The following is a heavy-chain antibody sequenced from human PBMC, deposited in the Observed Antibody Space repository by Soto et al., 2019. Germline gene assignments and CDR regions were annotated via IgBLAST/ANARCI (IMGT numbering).Heavy chain of an antibody. CDR3: AKNWKGIINPTHY. J-gene: IGHJ4*02. V-gene: IGHV3-23*01. D-gene: IGHD3-10*01. CDR1: GFTFISYA. CDR2: ISGSGGST. Sequence: GGSLRLSCAASGFTFISYAMSWVLQAPGKGLEWVSAISGSGGSTYYADSVKGRFTISRDNSKNTLYLQMNSLRAEDTAVYYCAKNWKGIINPTHYWGQGTLVTVSS.